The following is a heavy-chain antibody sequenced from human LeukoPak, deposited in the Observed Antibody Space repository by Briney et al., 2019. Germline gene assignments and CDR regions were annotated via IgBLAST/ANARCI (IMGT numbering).Heavy chain of an antibody. J-gene: IGHJ4*02. V-gene: IGHV5-51*01. Sequence: GESLKISCKGSGYSFTSYWIGWVRQMPGKGLEWMEIIYPGDSDTRYSPSFQGQVTISADKSISTAYLQWSSLKASDTAMYYCARELLYYDSSGYYGVQFDYWGQGTLVTVSS. CDR2: IYPGDSDT. CDR3: ARELLYYDSSGYYGVQFDY. D-gene: IGHD3-22*01. CDR1: GYSFTSYW.